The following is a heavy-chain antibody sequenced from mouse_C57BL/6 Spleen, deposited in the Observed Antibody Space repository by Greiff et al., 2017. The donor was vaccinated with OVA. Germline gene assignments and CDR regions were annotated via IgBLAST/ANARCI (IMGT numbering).Heavy chain of an antibody. D-gene: IGHD2-10*02. Sequence: VQLKESGAELVRPGASVKLSCTASGFNIKDDYMHWVKQRPEQGLEWIGWIDPENGDTEYASKFQGKATITADTSSNTAYLQLSSLTSEDTAVYYCTTRGYGNYYAMDYWGQGTSVTVSS. J-gene: IGHJ4*01. CDR3: TTRGYGNYYAMDY. CDR1: GFNIKDDY. CDR2: IDPENGDT. V-gene: IGHV14-4*01.